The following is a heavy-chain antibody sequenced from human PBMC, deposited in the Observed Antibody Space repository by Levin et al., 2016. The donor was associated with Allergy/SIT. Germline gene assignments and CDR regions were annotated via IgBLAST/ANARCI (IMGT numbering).Heavy chain of an antibody. V-gene: IGHV4-59*01. CDR2: IYYSGST. J-gene: IGHJ4*02. Sequence: WIRQPPGKGLEWIGYIYYSGSTNYNPSLKSRVTISVDTSKNQFSLKLSSVTAADTAVYYCARVSRPAAGSYYFDYWGQGTLVTVSS. D-gene: IGHD6-13*01. CDR3: ARVSRPAAGSYYFDY.